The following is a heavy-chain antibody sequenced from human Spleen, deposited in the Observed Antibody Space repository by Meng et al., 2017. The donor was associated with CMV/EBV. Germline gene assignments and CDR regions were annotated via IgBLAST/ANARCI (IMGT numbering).Heavy chain of an antibody. V-gene: IGHV3-48*04. CDR1: EFTFSAHS. D-gene: IGHD4-23*01. CDR2: ISSSSNTI. CDR3: ARAAVGGNDGFDY. Sequence: GGSLRLSCAASEFTFSAHSMNWVRQAPGKGLEWLSYISSSSNTIDYADSVRGRFTISRDNAKNSLYLQMNSLTAEDTAVYYCARAAVGGNDGFDYWGQGTLVTVSS. J-gene: IGHJ4*02.